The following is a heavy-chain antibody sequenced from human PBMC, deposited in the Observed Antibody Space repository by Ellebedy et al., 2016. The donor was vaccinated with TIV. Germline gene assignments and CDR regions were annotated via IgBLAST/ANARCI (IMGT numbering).Heavy chain of an antibody. Sequence: AASVKVSCKASGYTFTSYYMHWARQAPGQGLEWMGLINPSGGGTTYAQKFQGRVTMTRDPSTSTVYMDLSSLRSEDTAVYYCARDIQDCTGGNCYPDFWGQGTLVTVSS. CDR2: INPSGGGT. CDR3: ARDIQDCTGGNCYPDF. V-gene: IGHV1-46*01. D-gene: IGHD2-15*01. CDR1: GYTFTSYY. J-gene: IGHJ4*02.